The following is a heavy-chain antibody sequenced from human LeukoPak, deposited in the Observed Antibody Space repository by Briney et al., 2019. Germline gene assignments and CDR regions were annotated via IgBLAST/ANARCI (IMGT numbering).Heavy chain of an antibody. V-gene: IGHV4-39*01. CDR1: GDSISSSSYY. J-gene: IGHJ4*02. CDR2: VSYSGST. D-gene: IGHD5-24*01. Sequence: SETLSLTCTVSGDSISSSSYYWGWIRQPPGKGLEWIGSVSYSGSTYYNPSLKSRVTISVDTSKNQFSLKLSSVAAADTAVYYCARQKRWDGYTLDSWGQGPLVTVSS. CDR3: ARQKRWDGYTLDS.